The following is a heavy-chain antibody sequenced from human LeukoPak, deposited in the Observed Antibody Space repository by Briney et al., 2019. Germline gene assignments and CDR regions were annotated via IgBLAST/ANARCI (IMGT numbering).Heavy chain of an antibody. CDR2: INWDGGNT. D-gene: IGHD6-13*01. CDR3: AKDMRQQLTNVAFDI. CDR1: GFTFDDYT. V-gene: IGHV3-43*01. J-gene: IGHJ3*02. Sequence: GGSLRLSCAASGFTFDDYTMHWVRQAPGKTLAWVSLINWDGGNTYYADSVKGRFTISRDNGKNSLYLQMNSLRTEDTALYYCAKDMRQQLTNVAFDIWGQGTMVTVSS.